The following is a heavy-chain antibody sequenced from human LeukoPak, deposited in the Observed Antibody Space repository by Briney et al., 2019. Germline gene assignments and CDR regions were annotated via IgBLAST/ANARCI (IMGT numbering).Heavy chain of an antibody. Sequence: GGSLRLSCAASGFTFSSLSLMWVRQAPGEGLEWVSSISPDSGYIYYADSVKGRFTISRDNAENSLFLQMNSLGAEDTAVYYCAPFSAVTHYYFDYWGQGTLVTVSS. D-gene: IGHD6-13*01. CDR3: APFSAVTHYYFDY. J-gene: IGHJ4*02. CDR1: GFTFSSLS. V-gene: IGHV3-21*01. CDR2: ISPDSGYI.